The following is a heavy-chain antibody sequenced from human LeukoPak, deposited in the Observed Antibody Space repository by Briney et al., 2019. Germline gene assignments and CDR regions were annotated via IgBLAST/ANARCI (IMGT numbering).Heavy chain of an antibody. J-gene: IGHJ5*02. CDR1: GYTFTSYD. D-gene: IGHD3-10*01. Sequence: VASVKVSCKASGYTFTSYDINWVRQAPGQGLEWMGWINPNSGDTNYAQKFQDRVTMTRDTSISTAYIELNLLRSDDTAVYYCARGDYYGSPKVVAAWGQGTLVTVSS. V-gene: IGHV1-2*02. CDR2: INPNSGDT. CDR3: ARGDYYGSPKVVAA.